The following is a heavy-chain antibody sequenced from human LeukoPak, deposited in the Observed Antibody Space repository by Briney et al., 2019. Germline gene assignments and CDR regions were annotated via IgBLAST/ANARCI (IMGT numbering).Heavy chain of an antibody. J-gene: IGHJ5*02. CDR2: IYYSGST. D-gene: IGHD1-26*01. Sequence: SETLSLTCPVSGGSISSSNYYWGWIRQPPGKGLEWIGYIYYSGSTDYNPSLESRVTISLDTSKNQFSLKLSFVTAADTAVYYCARVGAESGSYLNWFDPWGQGTLVTVSA. CDR1: GGSISSSNYY. CDR3: ARVGAESGSYLNWFDP. V-gene: IGHV4-61*05.